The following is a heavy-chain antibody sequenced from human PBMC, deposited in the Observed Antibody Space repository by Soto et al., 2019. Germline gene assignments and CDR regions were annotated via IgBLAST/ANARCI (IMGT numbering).Heavy chain of an antibody. CDR2: VSFDGKVT. V-gene: IGHV3-30*19. D-gene: IGHD3-10*01. Sequence: SVRIAGVSLGISVSSNDMSWIRQSPDKGLEWVEVVSFDGKVTYYADSVKGRFTVSRDISKNTIYLQANSLRPEDTAVYYFAREPYNDIQSFDYWGQGTAVTVSS. CDR3: AREPYNDIQSFDY. J-gene: IGHJ4*02. CDR1: GISVSSND.